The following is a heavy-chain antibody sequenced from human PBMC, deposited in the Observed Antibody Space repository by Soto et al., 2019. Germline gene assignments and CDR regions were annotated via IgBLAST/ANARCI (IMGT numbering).Heavy chain of an antibody. Sequence: ASVKVSCKASGYTFTSYGISWVRQAPGQGLEWMGWISTFNSHTDYAQKVQGRVAMTTDRSTGTAYMELRSLRSDDTAVYYCARDEADYGGNYNWFDPWGQGTLVTVSS. D-gene: IGHD4-17*01. J-gene: IGHJ5*02. V-gene: IGHV1-18*01. CDR2: ISTFNSHT. CDR1: GYTFTSYG. CDR3: ARDEADYGGNYNWFDP.